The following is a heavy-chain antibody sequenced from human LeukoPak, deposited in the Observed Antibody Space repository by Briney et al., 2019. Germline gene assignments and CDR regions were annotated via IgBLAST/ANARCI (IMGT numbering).Heavy chain of an antibody. V-gene: IGHV3-74*03. Sequence: QPGGSLKLSCAASGFTVSSNYMNWVRQAPGKGLVWVSRVNSDGRITKYADSVKGRFTISRDNAKNTLYLQMNSLRAEDTAMYYCVRSDWFDNWGQGTLVTVSS. J-gene: IGHJ5*02. CDR3: VRSDWFDN. CDR2: VNSDGRIT. CDR1: GFTVSSNY.